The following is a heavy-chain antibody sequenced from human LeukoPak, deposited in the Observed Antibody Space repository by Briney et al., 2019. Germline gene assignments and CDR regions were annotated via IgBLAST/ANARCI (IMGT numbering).Heavy chain of an antibody. J-gene: IGHJ6*03. CDR1: GGSISSGSYY. Sequence: SQTLSLTCTVSGGSISSGSYYWSWIRQPAGKGLEWIGRIYTSGSTNYNPSLKSRVTISVDTSKNQFSLKLSSVTAADTAVYYCARAGVVPAANDYYYYYMDVWGKGTTVTVSS. CDR3: ARAGVVPAANDYYYYYMDV. V-gene: IGHV4-61*02. CDR2: IYTSGST. D-gene: IGHD2-2*01.